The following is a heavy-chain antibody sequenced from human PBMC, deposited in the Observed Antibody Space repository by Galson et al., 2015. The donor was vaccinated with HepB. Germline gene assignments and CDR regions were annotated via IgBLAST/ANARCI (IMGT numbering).Heavy chain of an antibody. CDR2: IYSSGDS. J-gene: IGHJ3*02. D-gene: IGHD3-9*01. V-gene: IGHV4-4*07. CDR3: ARAVMPLTGTSAFDI. CDR1: GGSMRSDY. Sequence: TLSLTCSVSGGSMRSDYWSWIRQPAGKGLAWIGRIYSSGDSNYNPALKSRVTMSVDSSKNQFSLRLKSVTAADAAVYYCARAVMPLTGTSAFDIWGQRTMVTVSS.